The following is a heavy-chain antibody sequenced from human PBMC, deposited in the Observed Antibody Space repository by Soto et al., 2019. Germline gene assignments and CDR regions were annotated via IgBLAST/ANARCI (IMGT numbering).Heavy chain of an antibody. CDR1: GGSISNHY. D-gene: IGHD1-20*01. J-gene: IGHJ4*02. Sequence: QVQLQESGPGLVKPSETLSLTCSVSGGSISNHYWSWIRQPPGQGLEWIGYIYYNGNTNYNPSLKSRVTMSVVTSRNQVSLISTPVTAADTAVYYCTRVNWYSEYWGQGTLVTVSS. V-gene: IGHV4-59*11. CDR2: IYYNGNT. CDR3: TRVNWYSEY.